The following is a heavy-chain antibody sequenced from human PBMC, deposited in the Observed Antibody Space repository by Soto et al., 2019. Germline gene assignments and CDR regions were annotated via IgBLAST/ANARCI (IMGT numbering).Heavy chain of an antibody. V-gene: IGHV1-2*02. Sequence: QVQLVQSGAEVKKPGASVKVSCRASGYTFTNFFIHWVRQAPGQGLEWMGWINPNHGSTKFAETFQGRVTMTRDTSASTAYMELSNLNSDDTAVFYCARGYCSGGNCYSGMDVWGQGTMVTVSS. D-gene: IGHD2-15*01. CDR3: ARGYCSGGNCYSGMDV. CDR2: INPNHGST. J-gene: IGHJ6*02. CDR1: GYTFTNFF.